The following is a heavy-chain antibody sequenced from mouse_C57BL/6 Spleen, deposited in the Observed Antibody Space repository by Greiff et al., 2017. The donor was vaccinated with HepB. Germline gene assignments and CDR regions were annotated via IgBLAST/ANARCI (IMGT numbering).Heavy chain of an antibody. CDR2: INPNYGTT. J-gene: IGHJ2*01. D-gene: IGHD1-1*01. CDR1: GYSFTDYN. CDR3: ARMRVITTVVRGFDY. Sequence: EVQLQQSGPELVKPGASVKISCKASGYSFTDYNMNWVKQSNGKSLEWIGVINPNYGTTSYNQKFKGKATLTVDQSSSTAYMQLNSLTSEDSAVYYRARMRVITTVVRGFDYWGQGTTLTVSS. V-gene: IGHV1-39*01.